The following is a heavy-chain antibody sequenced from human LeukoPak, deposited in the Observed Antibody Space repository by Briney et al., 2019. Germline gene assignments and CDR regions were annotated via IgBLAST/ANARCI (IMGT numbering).Heavy chain of an antibody. CDR3: AKGSKAVVFTRDHYMDV. D-gene: IGHD3-22*01. J-gene: IGHJ6*03. Sequence: PGRSLRLSCAGSGFTFSNYAMHWVRQAPGKGLEWVAFIRYDGSGKYYADSVKGRFTISRDNSKSTLYLQMNSLRAEDTAVYYCAKGSKAVVFTRDHYMDVWGKGTTVTFSS. CDR2: IRYDGSGK. V-gene: IGHV3-30*02. CDR1: GFTFSNYA.